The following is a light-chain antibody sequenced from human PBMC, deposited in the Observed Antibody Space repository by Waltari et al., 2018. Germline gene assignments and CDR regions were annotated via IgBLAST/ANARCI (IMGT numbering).Light chain of an antibody. J-gene: IGLJ1*01. CDR3: QAWDRSTSYV. CDR1: KLGDKY. V-gene: IGLV3-1*01. CDR2: QDS. Sequence: SYELTQPPSVSVSPGQTASITCSGDKLGDKYAGWYQQKPGQSPVMVIYQDSKRPAGIPERFSAYHSGNTAPLAISGTQAMDEAVYYCQAWDRSTSYVFGTGTKVTVL.